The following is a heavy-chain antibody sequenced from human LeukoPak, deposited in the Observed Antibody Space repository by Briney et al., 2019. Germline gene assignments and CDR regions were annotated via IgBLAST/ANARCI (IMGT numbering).Heavy chain of an antibody. J-gene: IGHJ4*02. CDR2: ISWNSGSI. D-gene: IGHD6-6*01. CDR3: VKDTSPYSSSSDFDY. Sequence: GRSLRLSCAASGFTFDDYAMHWVRQAPGKGLEWVSGISWNSGSIGYADSVKGRFTISRNNAKNSLYLQMNSLRAEDTALYYCVKDTSPYSSSSDFDYWGQGTLVTVSS. V-gene: IGHV3-9*01. CDR1: GFTFDDYA.